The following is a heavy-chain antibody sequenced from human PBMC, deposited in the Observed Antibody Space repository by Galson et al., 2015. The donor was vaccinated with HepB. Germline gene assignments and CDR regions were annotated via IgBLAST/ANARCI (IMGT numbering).Heavy chain of an antibody. CDR2: ISTYNGNT. D-gene: IGHD3-22*01. CDR1: GYTFTSYG. V-gene: IGHV1-18*01. CDR3: ARVRDRAESSGYYYWFDP. Sequence: SVKVSCKASGYTFTSYGIRWVRQAPGQGLEWMGWISTYNGNTNYAQKLQGRVTMTTDTSTSTAYMELRSLRSDDTAVYYCARVRDRAESSGYYYWFDPWSQGSLGTVSS. J-gene: IGHJ5*02.